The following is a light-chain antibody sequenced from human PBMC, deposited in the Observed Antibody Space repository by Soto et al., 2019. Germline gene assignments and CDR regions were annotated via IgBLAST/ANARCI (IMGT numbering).Light chain of an antibody. CDR1: SSDVGGYNY. V-gene: IGLV2-11*01. CDR3: CSYAGSYV. Sequence: QSVLTQPRSVSGSPGQSVTISCTGTSSDVGGYNYVSWYQQHPGKAPKLMIYDVSKRPSGVPDRFSGSKSGNTASLTISGLQAEDEADYYCCSYAGSYVFGTGPKVTVL. J-gene: IGLJ1*01. CDR2: DVS.